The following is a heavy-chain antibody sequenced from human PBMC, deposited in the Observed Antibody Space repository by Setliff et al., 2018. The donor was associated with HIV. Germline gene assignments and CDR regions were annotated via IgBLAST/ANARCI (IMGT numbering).Heavy chain of an antibody. CDR1: GFTFSTYT. J-gene: IGHJ6*03. V-gene: IGHV3-48*04. CDR3: ARGPTTVTSYYYYYMDV. D-gene: IGHD4-17*01. CDR2: ISSSGNTI. Sequence: PGGSLRLSCAASGFTFSTYTMNWVRQAPGKGLEWVSYISSSGNTIYYADSVKGRFTISRDNAKNSLYLQMNTLRVEDTAVYYCARGPTTVTSYYYYYMDVWGKGTTVTVSS.